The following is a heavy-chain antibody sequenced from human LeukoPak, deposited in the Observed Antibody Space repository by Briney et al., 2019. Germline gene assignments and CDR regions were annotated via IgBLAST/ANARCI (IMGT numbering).Heavy chain of an antibody. J-gene: IGHJ3*02. CDR2: ISYDGSNK. D-gene: IGHD3-10*01. CDR3: AKDLSPNVLLWLGELWGINAFDI. CDR1: GFTFSSYG. Sequence: GRSLRLSCAASGFTFSSYGMHWVRQAPGKGLEWVAVISYDGSNKYYADSVKGRFTISRDNSKNTLYLQMNSLRAEDTAVYYCAKDLSPNVLLWLGELWGINAFDIWGQGTMVTVSS. V-gene: IGHV3-30*18.